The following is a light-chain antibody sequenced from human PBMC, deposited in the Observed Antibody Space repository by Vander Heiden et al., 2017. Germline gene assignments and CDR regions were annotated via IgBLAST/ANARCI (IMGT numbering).Light chain of an antibody. CDR3: SSYAGANNVV. Sequence: QSALTQPPSASGSPGQSVAISCTGTSRDIRGYNYVSWSQQHPGKAPTIMIFEGNRRPSGIPGRLSGSKSGNTASLTVSGLQAEDEANYYCSSYAGANNVVFGGGTKLTVL. V-gene: IGLV2-8*01. CDR1: SRDIRGYNY. CDR2: EGN. J-gene: IGLJ2*01.